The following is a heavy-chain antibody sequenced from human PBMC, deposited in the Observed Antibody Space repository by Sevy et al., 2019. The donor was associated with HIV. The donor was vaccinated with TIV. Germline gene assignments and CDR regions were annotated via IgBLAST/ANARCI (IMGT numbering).Heavy chain of an antibody. V-gene: IGHV3-74*01. CDR2: INSDGSST. J-gene: IGHJ6*02. Sequence: GGSLRLSCAASGFTFSSYWMHWVRQAPGKGLVWVSRINSDGSSTSYADSVKGRFTISGDNAKNTLYLQMNSLRAEDTAVYYCTEEDYYYGMDVWGQGTTVTVSS. CDR1: GFTFSSYW. CDR3: TEEDYYYGMDV.